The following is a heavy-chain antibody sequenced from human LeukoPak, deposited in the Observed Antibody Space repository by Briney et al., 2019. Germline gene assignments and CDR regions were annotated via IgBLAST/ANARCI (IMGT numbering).Heavy chain of an antibody. CDR2: IYYSGST. Sequence: SETLSLTCTVSGGSISSSSYYWGWIRQPPGKGLEWIGSIYYSGSTYYNPSLKSRVTISVDTSKNQFSLKLSSVTAADTAVYYCARYDSSDYWGQGTLVTVSS. CDR3: ARYDSSDY. D-gene: IGHD3-3*01. J-gene: IGHJ4*02. V-gene: IGHV4-39*01. CDR1: GGSISSSSYY.